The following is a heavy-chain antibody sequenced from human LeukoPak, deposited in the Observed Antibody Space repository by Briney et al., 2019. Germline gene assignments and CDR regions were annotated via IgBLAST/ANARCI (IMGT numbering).Heavy chain of an antibody. V-gene: IGHV4-39*07. CDR1: GGSISSSSYY. Sequence: SETLSLTCTVSGGSISSSSYYWGWIRQPPGKGLEWIGSIYYSGSTYYNPSLKSRVTISVDTSKNQFSLKLSSVTAADTAVYYCARSAPPAAIHFDYWGQGTLVTVSS. CDR3: ARSAPPAAIHFDY. CDR2: IYYSGST. D-gene: IGHD2-2*01. J-gene: IGHJ4*02.